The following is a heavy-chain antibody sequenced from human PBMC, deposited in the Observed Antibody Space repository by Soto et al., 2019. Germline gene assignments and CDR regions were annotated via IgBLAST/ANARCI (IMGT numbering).Heavy chain of an antibody. Sequence: QVQLQESGPGLVKPSETLSLTCTVSGGSISSYYWSWIRQPPGKGLEWIGYIYYSGSTNYNPSLKSRVTISVDTSKNQFSLKLSSVTAADTAVYYCARGIAAAGYWGQGTLVTVSS. CDR2: IYYSGST. D-gene: IGHD6-13*01. J-gene: IGHJ4*02. CDR3: ARGIAAAGY. CDR1: GGSISSYY. V-gene: IGHV4-59*01.